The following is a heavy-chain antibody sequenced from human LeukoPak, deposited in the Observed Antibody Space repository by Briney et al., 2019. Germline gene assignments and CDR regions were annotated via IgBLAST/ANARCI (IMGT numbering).Heavy chain of an antibody. CDR3: ARHVHGTDWYFDL. J-gene: IGHJ2*01. Sequence: SETLSLTCTVSGGSISSSSYYWGWIRQPPGKGLEWIGSIYYSGSTYYNPSLKSRVTISVDTSKNQFSLKLSSVTAADTAVYYCARHVHGTDWYFDLWGRGTLVTVSS. D-gene: IGHD3/OR15-3a*01. CDR1: GGSISSSSYY. V-gene: IGHV4-39*01. CDR2: IYYSGST.